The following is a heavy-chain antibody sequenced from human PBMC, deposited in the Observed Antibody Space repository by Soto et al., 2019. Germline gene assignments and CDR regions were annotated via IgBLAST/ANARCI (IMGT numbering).Heavy chain of an antibody. V-gene: IGHV3-21*01. J-gene: IGHJ6*02. Sequence: PGGSLRLSCAASGFTFSSYSMNWVRQAPGKGLEWVSSISSSSSYIYYADSVKSRVTISLDTSKNQFSLKLSSVAAADTAVYYYARDYGSYRRYYGLDVWGQGTTVTVSS. D-gene: IGHD1-26*01. CDR1: GFTFSSYS. CDR3: ARDYGSYRRYYGLDV. CDR2: ISSSSSYI.